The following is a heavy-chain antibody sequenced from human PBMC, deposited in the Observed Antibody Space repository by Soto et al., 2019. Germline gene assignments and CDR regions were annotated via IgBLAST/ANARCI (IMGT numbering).Heavy chain of an antibody. V-gene: IGHV3-30*18. D-gene: IGHD6-19*01. J-gene: IGHJ6*02. CDR2: ISYDGSNK. CDR3: AKEQGEAVAVDYYYGMDV. Sequence: QVQLVESGGGVVQPGRSLRLSCAASGFTFSSYGMHWVRQAPGKGLEWVAVISYDGSNKYYADSVKGRFTISRDNSKNSLYLQMNSLRGEDTAVYYCAKEQGEAVAVDYYYGMDVWGQGTTVTVSS. CDR1: GFTFSSYG.